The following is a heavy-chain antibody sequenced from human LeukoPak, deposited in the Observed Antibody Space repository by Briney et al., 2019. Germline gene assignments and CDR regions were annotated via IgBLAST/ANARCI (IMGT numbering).Heavy chain of an antibody. CDR3: ARDRYSSSWFGI. D-gene: IGHD6-13*01. J-gene: IGHJ3*02. CDR2: ISSSSSFT. CDR1: GFTFSDHY. Sequence: GGSLRLSCAASGFTFSDHYMSWIRQAPAKGLEWVSYISSSSSFTNYADSVKGRFTISRDNAKTSLYLQMNSLRAEDTAVYYCARDRYSSSWFGIWGQGTKVTVSS. V-gene: IGHV3-11*05.